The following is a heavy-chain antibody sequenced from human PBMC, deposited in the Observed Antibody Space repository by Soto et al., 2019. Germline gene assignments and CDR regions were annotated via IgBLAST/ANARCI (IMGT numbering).Heavy chain of an antibody. J-gene: IGHJ4*02. V-gene: IGHV1-69*01. CDR3: AKEAGDH. CDR1: GGTFNTYA. D-gene: IGHD3-10*01. Sequence: QMQLVQSGAEVKERGSSVKISCKTSGGTFNTYALTWVRQAPGQGLEWIGGIIPILGIKNVAQRFQGRVTINADESLTTAYMEMTSLRSDDTADYYCAKEAGDHWGQGTLVTVSS. CDR2: IIPILGIK.